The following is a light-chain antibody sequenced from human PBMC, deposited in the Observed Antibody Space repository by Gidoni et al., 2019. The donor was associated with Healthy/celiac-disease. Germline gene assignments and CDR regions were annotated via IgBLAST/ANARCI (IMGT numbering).Light chain of an antibody. Sequence: EIVLTQSPATLSLSPGERATLSCRASQSVSSYLAWYQQKPGQAPRLLIYDASNRATGIPARFSGSGSGTDFTLTSSSLEPEDFEVYYCQQRSNWPQYTFXQXTKLEIK. CDR3: QQRSNWPQYT. V-gene: IGKV3-11*01. CDR1: QSVSSY. CDR2: DAS. J-gene: IGKJ2*01.